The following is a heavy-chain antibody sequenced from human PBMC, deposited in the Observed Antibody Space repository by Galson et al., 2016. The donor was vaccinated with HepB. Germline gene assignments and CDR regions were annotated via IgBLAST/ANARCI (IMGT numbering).Heavy chain of an antibody. J-gene: IGHJ4*02. D-gene: IGHD6-13*01. CDR3: ATSSSSWYGDAY. CDR2: VIPVLGTS. Sequence: SVKVSCKASGGTFSKNVLSWVRQAPGQGLEWMGGVIPVLGTSYYAQKLQDRITITADTSTGTSYMEVSSLKSDDTAVYFCATSSSSWYGDAYWGQGTLVTVSS. V-gene: IGHV1-69*10. CDR1: GGTFSKNV.